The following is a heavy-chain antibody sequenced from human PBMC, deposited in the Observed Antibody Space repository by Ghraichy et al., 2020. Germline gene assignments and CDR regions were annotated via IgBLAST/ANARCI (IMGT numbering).Heavy chain of an antibody. V-gene: IGHV3-21*01. CDR2: ISSSSSYI. J-gene: IGHJ4*02. CDR1: GFTFSSYS. CDR3: ARDSYSGGDVGEDFDY. D-gene: IGHD1-26*01. Sequence: GGSLRLSCAASGFTFSSYSMNWVRQAPGKGLEWVSSISSSSSYIYYADSVKGRFTISRDNAKNSLYLQMNSLRAEDTAVYYCARDSYSGGDVGEDFDYWGQGTLVTVSS.